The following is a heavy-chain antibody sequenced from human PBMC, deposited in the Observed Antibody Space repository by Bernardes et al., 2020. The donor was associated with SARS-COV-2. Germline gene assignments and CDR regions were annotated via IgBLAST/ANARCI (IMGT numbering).Heavy chain of an antibody. J-gene: IGHJ4*02. Sequence: GGSLRLSCAASGFTFSSYSMNWVRQAPGKGLEWVSSISSTSTYIYYSESVEGRFTIARDNARNSLFLQMDSLRAEDTAVYYCATAFCATNNCESEFLWGQGTLVTVSS. CDR1: GFTFSSYS. CDR3: ATAFCATNNCESEFL. V-gene: IGHV3-21*01. D-gene: IGHD2-21*01. CDR2: ISSTSTYI.